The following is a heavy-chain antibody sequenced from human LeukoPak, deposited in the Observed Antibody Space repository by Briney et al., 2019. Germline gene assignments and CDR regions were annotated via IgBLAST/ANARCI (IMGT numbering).Heavy chain of an antibody. CDR3: GMSGDRVPLQDDVFDV. Sequence: GESLKISCKVSGYRFTSYCIGLGRPMPGKGLEGIGIIYPGDSGPTYSPSFQGQVTISVDKSISTAYLQWSSLQASDTAMYYCGMSGDRVPLQDDVFDVWGQGTMVTVST. J-gene: IGHJ3*01. CDR2: IYPGDSGP. D-gene: IGHD1-26*01. CDR1: GYRFTSYC. V-gene: IGHV5-51*01.